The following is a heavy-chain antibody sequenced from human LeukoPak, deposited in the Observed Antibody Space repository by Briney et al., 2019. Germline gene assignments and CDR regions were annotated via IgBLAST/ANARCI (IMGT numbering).Heavy chain of an antibody. CDR3: ARGHYGFS. CDR2: IKEDGTEK. D-gene: IGHD3-10*01. V-gene: IGHV3-7*01. Sequence: GGSLRLSCVASGFSFSNWGMTWVRQAPGKGLEWVANIKEDGTEKSYVYSVGCRFTISRDNAKNSLYLQMNSLRDEDSAIYYCARGHYGFSWGQGTLVTVSS. CDR1: GFSFSNWG. J-gene: IGHJ1*01.